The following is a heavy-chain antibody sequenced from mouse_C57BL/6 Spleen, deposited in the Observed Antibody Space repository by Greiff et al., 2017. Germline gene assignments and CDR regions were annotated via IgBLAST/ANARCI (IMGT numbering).Heavy chain of an antibody. CDR2: ISDGGSYT. CDR1: GFTFSSYA. CDR3: ARDQRGGYYAMDY. Sequence: EVQVVESGGGLVKPGGSLKLSCAASGFTFSSYAMSWVRQTPEKRLEWVATISDGGSYTYYPDNVKGRFTISRDNATNNLYLQMSHLKSEDTAMYYCARDQRGGYYAMDYWGQGTSVTVSS. J-gene: IGHJ4*01. V-gene: IGHV5-4*01.